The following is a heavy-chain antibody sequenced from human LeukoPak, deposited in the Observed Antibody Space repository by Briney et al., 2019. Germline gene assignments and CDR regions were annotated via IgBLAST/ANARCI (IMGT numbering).Heavy chain of an antibody. J-gene: IGHJ4*02. D-gene: IGHD3-16*01. Sequence: SETLSLTCTVSGGSISPHYWSWIRQPPEKGLEWIGYIYYTGGTNYSPSLKGRVTISVDTSTNQFSLKLNSVTAADTAVYYCARFSGYDDTGHHYLDNWGQGTLVTVSS. V-gene: IGHV4-59*08. CDR3: ARFSGYDDTGHHYLDN. CDR1: GGSISPHY. CDR2: IYYTGGT.